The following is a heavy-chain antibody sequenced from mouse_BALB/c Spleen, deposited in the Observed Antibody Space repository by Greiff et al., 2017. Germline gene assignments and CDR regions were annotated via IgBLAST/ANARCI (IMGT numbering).Heavy chain of an antibody. CDR3: GRDGYYWFAY. V-gene: IGHV7-3*02. CDR2: IRNKANGYST. Sequence: EVHLVESGGGLVQPGGSLRLSCATSGFTFTDYYMSWVRQPPGKALEWLGFIRNKANGYSTAYSASVKGRFTISRDNSQSSIYRQMNTLRAEASATYYCGRDGYYWFAYWGQGTLVTGSA. J-gene: IGHJ3*01. D-gene: IGHD2-3*01. CDR1: GFTFTDYY.